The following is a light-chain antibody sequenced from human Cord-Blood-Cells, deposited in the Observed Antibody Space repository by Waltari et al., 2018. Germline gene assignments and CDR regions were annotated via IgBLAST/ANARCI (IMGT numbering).Light chain of an antibody. V-gene: IGLV2-11*01. J-gene: IGLJ3*02. CDR3: CSYAGSYTGV. Sequence: QSALTQPRSVSGSPGQSVTISRTGPSSDVGGSNYVSWYQQPPGKAPKLMIYDVSKRPSGVPDRFSGSKSGNTASLTISGLQAEDEADYYCCSYAGSYTGVFGGGTKLTVL. CDR2: DVS. CDR1: SSDVGGSNY.